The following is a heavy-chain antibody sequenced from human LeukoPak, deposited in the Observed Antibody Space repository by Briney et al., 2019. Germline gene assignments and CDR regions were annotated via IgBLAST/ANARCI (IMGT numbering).Heavy chain of an antibody. CDR3: ARARGPYGSGSYQYFDY. J-gene: IGHJ4*02. Sequence: SETLSLTCTVSGGSISSYYWSWIRQPAGKGLEWIGRIYASGSTNYNPSLKSRVTMSVDTSKNQFSLKLSSVTAADTAVYYCARARGPYGSGSYQYFDYWGQGTLVTVSS. V-gene: IGHV4-4*07. CDR2: IYASGST. D-gene: IGHD3-10*01. CDR1: GGSISSYY.